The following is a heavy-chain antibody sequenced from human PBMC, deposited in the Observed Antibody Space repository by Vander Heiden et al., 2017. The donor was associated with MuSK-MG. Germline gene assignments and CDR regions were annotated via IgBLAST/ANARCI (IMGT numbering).Heavy chain of an antibody. D-gene: IGHD5-12*01. CDR2: ISGSGGST. Sequence: EVQLLESGGGLVQPGGSLRLSCAASGFTFSSYAMSWVRQAPGKGLEWVSAISGSGGSTYYADSVKGRFTISRDNSKNTLYLQMNSLRAEDTAVYYCAKDLGVVATITNYYYGMDVWGQGTTVTVSS. J-gene: IGHJ6*02. CDR1: GFTFSSYA. V-gene: IGHV3-23*01. CDR3: AKDLGVVATITNYYYGMDV.